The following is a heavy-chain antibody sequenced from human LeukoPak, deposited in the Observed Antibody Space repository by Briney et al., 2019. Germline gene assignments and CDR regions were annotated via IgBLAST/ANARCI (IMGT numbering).Heavy chain of an antibody. D-gene: IGHD2-15*01. CDR2: ISYDGSNK. V-gene: IGHV3-30*18. CDR1: GFTFSSYG. Sequence: GGSLRLSCAASGFTFSSYGMHWVRQAPGKGLEWVAVISYDGSNKYYADSVKGRFTISRDNSKNTLYLQMNSLRAEDTAVYYCAKGQRKPYCSGGSCYDDGYATDYWGQGTLVTVSS. CDR3: AKGQRKPYCSGGSCYDDGYATDY. J-gene: IGHJ4*02.